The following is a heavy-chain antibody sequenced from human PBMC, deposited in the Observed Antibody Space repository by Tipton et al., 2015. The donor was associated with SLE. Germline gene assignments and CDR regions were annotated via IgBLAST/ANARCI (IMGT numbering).Heavy chain of an antibody. D-gene: IGHD4-17*01. CDR3: AKDQYGDYGLIWYFDL. CDR1: GFTFNSYG. Sequence: SGFTFNSYGMHWVRQAPGKGLEWVTFIRYDGSDKYYADSVKGRFTVSRDNSKNTQYLQMNSLRADDTAIYYCAKDQYGDYGLIWYFDLRGRGTLVTVSS. V-gene: IGHV3-30*02. CDR2: IRYDGSDK. J-gene: IGHJ2*01.